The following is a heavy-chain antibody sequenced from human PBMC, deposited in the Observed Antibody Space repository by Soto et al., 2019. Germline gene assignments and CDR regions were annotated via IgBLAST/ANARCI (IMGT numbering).Heavy chain of an antibody. CDR2: IIPIFGTA. J-gene: IGHJ6*02. Sequence: QVQLVQSGAEVKKPGSSVKVSCKASGGTFSSYAISWVRQAPGQGLEWMGGIIPIFGTANYAQKLQGRVTITADESTSTAYMELSSLRSEDTAVYYCSRDIAAAGSYYYYGMDVWGQGTTVTVSS. D-gene: IGHD6-13*01. CDR3: SRDIAAAGSYYYYGMDV. CDR1: GGTFSSYA. V-gene: IGHV1-69*01.